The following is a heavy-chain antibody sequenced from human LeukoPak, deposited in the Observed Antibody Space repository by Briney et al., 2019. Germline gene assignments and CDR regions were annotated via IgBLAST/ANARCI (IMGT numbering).Heavy chain of an antibody. V-gene: IGHV4-4*02. D-gene: IGHD6-13*01. CDR1: GGSISSSNW. Sequence: SGTLSLTCAVSGGSISSSNWWCGVRQPPGRGVEWIGVIYHSGSTNYNPSLKRRVTISVDKTKNQFSLKLSSVTAADPAVYYWANFGSAAASDYWGQGTLVTVSS. CDR2: IYHSGST. J-gene: IGHJ4*02. CDR3: ANFGSAAASDY.